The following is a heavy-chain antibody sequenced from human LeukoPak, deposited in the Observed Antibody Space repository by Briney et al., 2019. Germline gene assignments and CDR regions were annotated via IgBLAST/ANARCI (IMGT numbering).Heavy chain of an antibody. CDR2: IYYSGST. V-gene: IGHV4-59*01. CDR3: ARVGCSSTSCYPHHGMDV. J-gene: IGHJ6*02. CDR1: GGSISSYY. Sequence: SETLSLTCTVSGGSISSYYWSWIRQPPGKGLEWIGYIYYSGSTNYNPSLKSRVTISVDTSKNQFSLKLSSVTAADTAVYYCARVGCSSTSCYPHHGMDVRGQGTTVTVSS. D-gene: IGHD2-2*01.